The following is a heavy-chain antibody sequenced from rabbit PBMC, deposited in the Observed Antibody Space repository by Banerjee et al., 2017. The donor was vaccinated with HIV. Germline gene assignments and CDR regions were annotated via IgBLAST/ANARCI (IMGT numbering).Heavy chain of an antibody. CDR1: GIDFSSYYY. J-gene: IGHJ4*01. Sequence: QSLEESGGDLVKPGASLTLTCKASGIDFSSYYYMCWVRQAPGKGLEWIGTIYAGDGSTYYASWAKGRFTISKTSSTTVTLQMTSLTAADTATYFCTRAFNLWGPGTLVTVS. CDR2: IYAGDGST. CDR3: TRAFNL. V-gene: IGHV1S40*01.